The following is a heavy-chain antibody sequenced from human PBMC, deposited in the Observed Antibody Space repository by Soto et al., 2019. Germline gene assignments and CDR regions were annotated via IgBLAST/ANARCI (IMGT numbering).Heavy chain of an antibody. V-gene: IGHV5-51*01. D-gene: IGHD6-13*01. J-gene: IGHJ6*02. CDR3: ARLEQQLVLGGFYYYYGMDV. CDR1: GYSFTSYW. Sequence: GESLKISCKGSGYSFTSYWIGWVRQMPGKGLEWMGIIYPGDSDTRYSPSFQGQVTISADKSISTAYLQWSSLKASDTAMYYCARLEQQLVLGGFYYYYGMDVWGQGTTVTVSS. CDR2: IYPGDSDT.